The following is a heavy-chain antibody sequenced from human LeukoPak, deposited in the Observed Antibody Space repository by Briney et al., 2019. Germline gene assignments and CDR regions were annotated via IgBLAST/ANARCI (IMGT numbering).Heavy chain of an antibody. CDR2: INHGGNT. D-gene: IGHD3-22*01. CDR3: ARGLAGGYDFDY. Sequence: PSETLSLTCAAYGGSFRGYYWTWIRQPPGKGLEWIGEINHGGNTNQNPSLKTRVTISIDTSKNQFSLKLTSVTAADTAVYYCARGLAGGYDFDYWGQGTLVTVSS. CDR1: GGSFRGYY. V-gene: IGHV4-34*01. J-gene: IGHJ4*02.